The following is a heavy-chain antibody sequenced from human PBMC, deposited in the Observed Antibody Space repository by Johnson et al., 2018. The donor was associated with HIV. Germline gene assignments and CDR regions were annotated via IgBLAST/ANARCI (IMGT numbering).Heavy chain of an antibody. CDR3: AAAEYDAFDI. CDR2: ISFDGSNK. J-gene: IGHJ3*02. D-gene: IGHD6-6*01. Sequence: QVQLVESGGGVVQPGRSLRLSCTASGFTFSNYGMHWVRQAPGKGLEWVAVISFDGSNKYYADSVKGRFTISRDNSKNTLYLQMNSLRAEDTAVYYCAAAEYDAFDIWGQGTMVTVSS. CDR1: GFTFSNYG. V-gene: IGHV3-30*03.